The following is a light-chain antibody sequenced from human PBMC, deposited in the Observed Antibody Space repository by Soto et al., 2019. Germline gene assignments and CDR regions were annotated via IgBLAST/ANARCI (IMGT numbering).Light chain of an antibody. CDR2: GTS. Sequence: ETVLTQSPGSLSLSLGDRATLSCRASQTVSNSYLAWYQQKPGQAPRLLIYGTSSRATGIPDRFSGSGSGTDFTLTINRLEPEDFGIYYCQQYGSSPWTFGQGTKVEIK. CDR3: QQYGSSPWT. CDR1: QTVSNSY. J-gene: IGKJ1*01. V-gene: IGKV3-20*01.